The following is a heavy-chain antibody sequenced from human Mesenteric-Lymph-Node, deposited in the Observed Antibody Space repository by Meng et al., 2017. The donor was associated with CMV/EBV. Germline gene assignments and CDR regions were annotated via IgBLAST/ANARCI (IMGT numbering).Heavy chain of an antibody. CDR2: ISYDGSNK. V-gene: IGHV3-30-3*01. CDR3: ARDNYDFWSGYRNYYYYYGMDV. D-gene: IGHD3-3*01. CDR1: GFTFSSYA. J-gene: IGHJ6*02. Sequence: GGSLRLSCAASGFTFSSYAMHWVRQAPGKGLEWVAVISYDGSNKYYADSVKGRFTISRDNAKNSLYLQMNSLRAEDTAVYYCARDNYDFWSGYRNYYYYYGMDVWGQGTTVTVSS.